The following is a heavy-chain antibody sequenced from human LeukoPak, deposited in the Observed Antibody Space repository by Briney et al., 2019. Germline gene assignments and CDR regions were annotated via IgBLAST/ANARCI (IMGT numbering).Heavy chain of an antibody. CDR1: GYTFTVYY. D-gene: IGHD4-11*01. J-gene: IGHJ5*02. CDR3: ARGIVDYNNAATRRFDP. CDR2: SDPNTGGT. Sequence: SVKVSCQASGYTFTVYYIHWVRQAPGRGREWMGWSDPNTGGTNYAQKFQGTVTMSRDTSISAAYMEMSSLKSNDSAVYYCARGIVDYNNAATRRFDPWGQGTLVTVSS. V-gene: IGHV1-2*02.